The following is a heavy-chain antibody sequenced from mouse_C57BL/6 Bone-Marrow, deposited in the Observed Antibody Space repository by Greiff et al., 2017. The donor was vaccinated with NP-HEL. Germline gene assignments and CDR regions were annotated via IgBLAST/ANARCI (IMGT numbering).Heavy chain of an antibody. Sequence: DVKLQGSGAELVRPGASVKLSCTASGFNIKDDYMHWVKQRPEQGLEWIGWIDPENGDTEYASKFQGKATITADTSSNTAYLQLSSLTSEDTAVYYCTSTRYFDYWGQGTTLTVSS. V-gene: IGHV14-4*01. CDR2: IDPENGDT. J-gene: IGHJ2*01. D-gene: IGHD2-1*01. CDR3: TSTRYFDY. CDR1: GFNIKDDY.